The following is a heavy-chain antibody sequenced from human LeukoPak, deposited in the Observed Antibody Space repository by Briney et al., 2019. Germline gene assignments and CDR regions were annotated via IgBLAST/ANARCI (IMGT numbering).Heavy chain of an antibody. V-gene: IGHV4-39*01. J-gene: IGHJ4*02. CDR1: GGSITSNTYY. Sequence: PSETLSLTCTVSGGSITSNTYYWGWIRQPPGKGLEWIGIVYYSGDTWYNPALKSRVTISIDTSKSQFSLKVSSVTASDTAVYYCARLTPPQDYWGQGTLVTVSS. CDR3: ARLTPPQDY. CDR2: VYYSGDT.